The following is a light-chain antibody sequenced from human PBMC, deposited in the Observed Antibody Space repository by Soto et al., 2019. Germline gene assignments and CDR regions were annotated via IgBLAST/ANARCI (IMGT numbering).Light chain of an antibody. CDR3: QQRSNWGT. J-gene: IGKJ5*01. V-gene: IGKV3-15*01. CDR1: QSVSSN. Sequence: IVMTQSPDTLSVSPGERATLSFRASQSVSSNLAWYQQKPGQAPRLLIYGASTRATGIPVRFSGSGSGTEFTLTISSLQPEDFAVYYCQQRSNWGTFGQGTRLEIK. CDR2: GAS.